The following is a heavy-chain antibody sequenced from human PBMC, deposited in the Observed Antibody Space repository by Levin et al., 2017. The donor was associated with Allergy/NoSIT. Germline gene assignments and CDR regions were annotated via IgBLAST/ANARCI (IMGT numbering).Heavy chain of an antibody. CDR3: ARDPEVGYCSGGSCPTAGEAFDS. D-gene: IGHD2-15*01. V-gene: IGHV3-33*01. J-gene: IGHJ3*02. Sequence: GGSLRLSCAASGFTFSSYGMHWVRQAPGKGLEWVAVIWYDGSNKYYADSVKGRFTISRDNSKNTLYLQMNSLRAEDTAVYYCARDPEVGYCSGGSCPTAGEAFDSWGQGTMVTVSS. CDR1: GFTFSSYG. CDR2: IWYDGSNK.